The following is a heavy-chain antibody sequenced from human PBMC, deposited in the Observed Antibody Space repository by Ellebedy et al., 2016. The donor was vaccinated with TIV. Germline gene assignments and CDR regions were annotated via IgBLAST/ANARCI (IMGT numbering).Heavy chain of an antibody. J-gene: IGHJ4*02. V-gene: IGHV3-74*01. D-gene: IGHD1-26*01. Sequence: PGGSLRLSCGASGFIFSNYWMHWVRQAPGKGLVWVSRIYRDGSGTDYADSVKGRFTFSRDNTRNTLYLQMNSLRVEDTGVYYCATQWELYDWGQGTTVTVSS. CDR1: GFIFSNYW. CDR2: IYRDGSGT. CDR3: ATQWELYD.